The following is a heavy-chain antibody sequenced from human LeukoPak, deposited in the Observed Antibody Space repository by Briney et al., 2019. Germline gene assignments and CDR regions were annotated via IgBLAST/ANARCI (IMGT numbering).Heavy chain of an antibody. J-gene: IGHJ4*02. D-gene: IGHD3-22*01. CDR2: INHSGST. CDR1: GGSFSGYY. V-gene: IGHV4-34*01. Sequence: SETLSLTCAVYGGSFSGYYWSWIRQPPGKGLGWIGEINHSGSTNYNPSLKSRVTISVDTSKNQFSLKLSSVTAADTAVYYCARGIYDSSGYYFFDYWGQGTLVTVSS. CDR3: ARGIYDSSGYYFFDY.